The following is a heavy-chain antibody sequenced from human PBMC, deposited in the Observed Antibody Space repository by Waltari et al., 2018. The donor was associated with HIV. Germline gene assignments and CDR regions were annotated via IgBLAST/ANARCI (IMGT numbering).Heavy chain of an antibody. CDR1: GFTFSSSC. J-gene: IGHJ5*02. V-gene: IGHV3-74*01. D-gene: IGHD3-22*01. CDR2: INNDGSNT. CDR3: VRDYDSSGYYSANWFDP. Sequence: VQLVESGGGFVQPGGSLRLSCVASGFTFSSSCMPWVRQGPGRGVVWVSRINNDGSNTNYADSVKGRFTISRDNAKNTLYLQMNSLRAEDTAVYSCVRDYDSSGYYSANWFDPWGQGTLVTVSS.